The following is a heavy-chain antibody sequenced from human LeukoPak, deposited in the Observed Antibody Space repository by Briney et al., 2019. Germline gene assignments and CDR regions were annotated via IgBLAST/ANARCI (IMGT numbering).Heavy chain of an antibody. V-gene: IGHV4-30-4*01. CDR2: IYYSGST. CDR3: ARGRKRGPPTACWFDP. J-gene: IGHJ5*02. Sequence: SETLSLTCTVSGGSISSGDYYWSWIRQPPRKGLEWIGYIYYSGSTYYNPSLKSRVTISVDTSKNQFSLKLSSVTAADTAVYYCARGRKRGPPTACWFDPWGQGTLVTVSS. D-gene: IGHD1-1*01. CDR1: GGSISSGDYY.